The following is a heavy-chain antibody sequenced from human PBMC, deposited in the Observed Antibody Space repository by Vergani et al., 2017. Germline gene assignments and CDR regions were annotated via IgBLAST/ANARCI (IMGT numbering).Heavy chain of an antibody. Sequence: QVQLVQSGSELKKPGASVKVSCKASGYTFTSYAMNWVRQAPGQGLEWMGWINTNTGNPTYAQGFTGRFVFAVDTSVSTAYLQISSLKAEDTAVYYCARDHHVLRFLERGMDVWGQGTTVTVSS. CDR2: INTNTGNP. CDR1: GYTFTSYA. D-gene: IGHD3-3*01. CDR3: ARDHHVLRFLERGMDV. V-gene: IGHV7-4-1*02. J-gene: IGHJ6*02.